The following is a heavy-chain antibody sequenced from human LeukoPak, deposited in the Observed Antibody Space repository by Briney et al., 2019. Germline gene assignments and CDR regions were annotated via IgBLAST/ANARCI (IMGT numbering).Heavy chain of an antibody. D-gene: IGHD3-10*01. CDR3: ARIGSGSGHFDY. CDR1: GGSISSYY. CDR2: IYYSGST. J-gene: IGHJ4*02. V-gene: IGHV4-59*01. Sequence: SETLSLTCTVSGGSISSYYWSWIRQPPGKGLEWIGYIYYSGSTNYNPSLKSRVTISVDTSKNQFSLKLSPVTAADTAVYYCARIGSGSGHFDYWGQGTLVTVSS.